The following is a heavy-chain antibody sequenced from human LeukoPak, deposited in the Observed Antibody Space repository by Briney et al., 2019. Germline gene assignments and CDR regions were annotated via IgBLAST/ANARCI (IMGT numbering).Heavy chain of an antibody. Sequence: GGSLSLSCAASGFTFSSYAMSWVRQAPGEGLEWVSAISGSGGSTYYADSVKGRFTISRDNSKNTLCLQMNSLRAEDTAVYYCAKGVPAMVHFFDYWGQGTLVTVSS. V-gene: IGHV3-23*01. CDR2: ISGSGGST. D-gene: IGHD5-18*01. CDR1: GFTFSSYA. J-gene: IGHJ4*02. CDR3: AKGVPAMVHFFDY.